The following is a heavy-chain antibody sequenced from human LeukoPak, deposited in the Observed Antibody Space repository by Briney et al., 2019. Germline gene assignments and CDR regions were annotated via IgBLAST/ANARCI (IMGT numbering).Heavy chain of an antibody. CDR1: GGTFSRYA. Sequence: SVNVSCKASGGTFSRYAISSVRQAPGQGREWMGGIIPIFGTANYAQKFQGRVTITADESTSTDYMELSSLTSEDTAVYYCARGESVAGIATTPDWGQGTLVTVSS. CDR2: IIPIFGTA. CDR3: ARGESVAGIATTPD. J-gene: IGHJ4*02. D-gene: IGHD6-19*01. V-gene: IGHV1-69*13.